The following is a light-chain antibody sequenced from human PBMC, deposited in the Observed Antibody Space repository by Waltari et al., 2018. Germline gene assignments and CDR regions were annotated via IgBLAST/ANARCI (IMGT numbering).Light chain of an antibody. Sequence: EIVMTQSPATLSVSPGERATLSCSASQSVSSNLAWYQQKPGQATRLLIYGASTRATGIPARFSGSGSGTEFTLTISSMQSEDFAGYYCQQYNNWPLWTFGQGTKVEIK. CDR2: GAS. CDR1: QSVSSN. J-gene: IGKJ1*01. CDR3: QQYNNWPLWT. V-gene: IGKV3-15*01.